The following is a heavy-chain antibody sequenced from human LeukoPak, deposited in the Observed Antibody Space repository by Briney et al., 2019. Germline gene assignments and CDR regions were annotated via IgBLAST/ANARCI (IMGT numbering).Heavy chain of an antibody. J-gene: IGHJ5*02. D-gene: IGHD6-13*01. CDR3: ARDSSSNWFDP. CDR1: GGSISSGAYS. Sequence: SETLSLTCAVSGGSISSGAYSWSWLRQPPGQGLEWIGYIYYSGSTYYNPSLKSRVTISVDMSKNQFSLKLSSVTAADTAVYYCARDSSSNWFDPWGQGTLVTVSS. CDR2: IYYSGST. V-gene: IGHV4-30-4*07.